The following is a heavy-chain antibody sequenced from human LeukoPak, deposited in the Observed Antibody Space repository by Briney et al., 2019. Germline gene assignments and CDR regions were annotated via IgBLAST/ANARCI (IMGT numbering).Heavy chain of an antibody. J-gene: IGHJ4*02. D-gene: IGHD6-19*01. CDR2: MNPNSGNT. CDR3: ATEIAVAGTALFDY. CDR1: GYTFTSYD. V-gene: IGHV1-8*03. Sequence: ASVKVSCKASGYTFTSYDINWVRQATGQGLEWMGWMNPNSGNTGYAQKFQGRVTITRNTSISTAYMELRSLRSDNTAVYYCATEIAVAGTALFDYWGQGTLVTVSS.